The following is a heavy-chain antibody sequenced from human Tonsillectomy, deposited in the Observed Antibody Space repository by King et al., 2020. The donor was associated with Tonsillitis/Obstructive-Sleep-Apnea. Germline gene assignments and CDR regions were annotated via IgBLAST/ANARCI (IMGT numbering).Heavy chain of an antibody. D-gene: IGHD1-14*01. Sequence: QLVQSGAEVKKPGESLRISCKGSGYSFTSYSISWVRQMPGKGLEWLGRIDPSDSYTNYSPFFQGHVTISTDKSINTSYLQWSSLKASDTAMYYCTLTGYASNWGQGTLVTVSS. J-gene: IGHJ4*02. V-gene: IGHV5-10-1*01. CDR3: TLTGYASN. CDR1: GYSFTSYS. CDR2: IDPSDSYT.